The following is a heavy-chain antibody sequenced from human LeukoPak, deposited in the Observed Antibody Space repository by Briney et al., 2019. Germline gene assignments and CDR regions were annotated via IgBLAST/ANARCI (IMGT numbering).Heavy chain of an antibody. CDR3: ARDWGRGNSYYFDY. CDR2: VSHDETKK. CDR1: GFTFSDYG. J-gene: IGHJ4*02. Sequence: SGGSLRLSCAASGFTFSDYGMHWVRLAPGKGLECVAVVSHDETKKNYGESVKGRFTISRDNSANLVYLQMDSLTIEDTAVYFCARDWGRGNSYYFDYWGQGTLVTV. D-gene: IGHD4-23*01. V-gene: IGHV3-30*03.